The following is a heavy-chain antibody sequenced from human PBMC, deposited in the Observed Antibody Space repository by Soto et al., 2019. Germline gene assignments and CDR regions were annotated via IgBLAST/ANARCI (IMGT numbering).Heavy chain of an antibody. D-gene: IGHD6-6*01. V-gene: IGHV1-69*01. CDR1: GGTFSSYA. J-gene: IGHJ6*02. CDR2: IIPMYGTA. Sequence: QVQLVQSGAEVKKPGSSVKVSCKASGGTFSSYAISWVRQAPGQGLEWMGGIIPMYGTANYAQKFQGRVTITADESTLTAYMELNSLRSEDTAVYYCATGIAARYYYYGMDVGGQGTKVSVSS. CDR3: ATGIAARYYYYGMDV.